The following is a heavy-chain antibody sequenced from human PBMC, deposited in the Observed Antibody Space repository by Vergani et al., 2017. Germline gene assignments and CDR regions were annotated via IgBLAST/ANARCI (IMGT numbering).Heavy chain of an antibody. CDR2: INPNSGGT. J-gene: IGHJ4*02. CDR1: GYTFTGYY. V-gene: IGHV1-2*02. D-gene: IGHD1-26*01. CDR3: ARDRYSGSYYAPFDY. Sequence: QVQLVQSGAEVKKPGASVKVSCKASGYTFTGYYMHWVRQAPGQGLEWMGWINPNSGGTNYAQKFQGRVTMTRDTSISTAYMELSRLRSDDTAVYYCARDRYSGSYYAPFDYWGQGTLVTVSS.